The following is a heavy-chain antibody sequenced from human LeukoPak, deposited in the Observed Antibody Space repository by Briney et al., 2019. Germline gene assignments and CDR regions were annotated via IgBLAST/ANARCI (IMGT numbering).Heavy chain of an antibody. CDR2: ISHSGANT. D-gene: IGHD2-2*01. Sequence: GGSLRLSCTASGFTFSAYAMNWVRQTPGRGLEWVSAISHSGANTFHAESVQGRLTISRDNSKNTPYLQMSSLRADDTASYYRAKDYSSAMSRLYPFDYWGQGTLVTVSS. V-gene: IGHV3-23*01. CDR3: AKDYSSAMSRLYPFDY. J-gene: IGHJ4*02. CDR1: GFTFSAYA.